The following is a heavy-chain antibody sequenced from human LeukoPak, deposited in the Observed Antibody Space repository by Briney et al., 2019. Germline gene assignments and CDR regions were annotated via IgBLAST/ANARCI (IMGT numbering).Heavy chain of an antibody. CDR3: ARGSGSYYMDV. J-gene: IGHJ6*03. CDR1: GYTFTVYY. CDR2: INPKTGVT. V-gene: IGHV1-2*02. Sequence: ASVKVSCKASGYTFTVYYMQWVRQAPGQGLEWMGWINPKTGVTEYAQKFQGRVTMTKDTSISTGYMELSRLRSDDTAVYYCARGSGSYYMDVWGKGTTVTVSS. D-gene: IGHD1-1*01.